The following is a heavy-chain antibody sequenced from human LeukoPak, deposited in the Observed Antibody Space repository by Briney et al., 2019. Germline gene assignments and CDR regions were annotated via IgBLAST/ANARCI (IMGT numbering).Heavy chain of an antibody. CDR1: GYTFTSYA. CDR3: ARGFGSRTTTYGATTY. J-gene: IGHJ4*02. D-gene: IGHD2-2*01. CDR2: TNAGNGNT. Sequence: ASVKVSCKASGYTFTSYAMHWVRQAPGQRLEWMGCTNAGNGNTKYTQKLQGRVTITRDTSASTAYMELSSLRSEDTAVYYCARGFGSRTTTYGATTYWGQGTLVTVSS. V-gene: IGHV1-3*01.